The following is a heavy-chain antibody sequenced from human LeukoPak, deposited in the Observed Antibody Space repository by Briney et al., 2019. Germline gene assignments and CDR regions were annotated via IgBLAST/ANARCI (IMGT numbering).Heavy chain of an antibody. J-gene: IGHJ4*02. CDR1: GGSISSGSYY. Sequence: PSETLSLTCTVSGGSISSGSYYWSWIRQPAGKGLEWIGRIYTSGSTNYNPSLKSRVTISVDTSKNQFSLKLSSVTAADTAVYYCARDSGRGPSAPSFDYWGQGTLVTVSS. CDR3: ARDSGRGPSAPSFDY. CDR2: IYTSGST. V-gene: IGHV4-61*02. D-gene: IGHD3-10*01.